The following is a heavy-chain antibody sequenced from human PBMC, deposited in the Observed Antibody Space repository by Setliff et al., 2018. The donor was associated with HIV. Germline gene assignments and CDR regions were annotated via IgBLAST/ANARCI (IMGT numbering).Heavy chain of an antibody. CDR1: GYTFTDNY. V-gene: IGHV1-2*02. J-gene: IGHJ3*02. Sequence: ASVKVSCKASGYTFTDNYIHWVRQAPGQGLEWMAWINSASGGTNYAQNFQGRVTVTRETSINTVYLEVNGLKSDDTAVYYCARDYIHVFDIWGQGTMVTVSS. CDR2: INSASGGT. CDR3: ARDYIHVFDI.